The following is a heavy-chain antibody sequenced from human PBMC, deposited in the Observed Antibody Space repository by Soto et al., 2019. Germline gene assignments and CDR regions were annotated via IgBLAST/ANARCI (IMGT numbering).Heavy chain of an antibody. Sequence: GGSLRLSCAASGFTFSSYAMSWVRQAPGKGLEWVSAISGSGGSTYYADSVKGRFTISRDNSKNTLYLQMNSLRAEDTAVYYSMAGATSPTDYYYYYGMDVWGQGTTVTVSS. V-gene: IGHV3-23*01. J-gene: IGHJ6*02. CDR1: GFTFSSYA. CDR2: ISGSGGST. CDR3: MAGATSPTDYYYYYGMDV. D-gene: IGHD1-26*01.